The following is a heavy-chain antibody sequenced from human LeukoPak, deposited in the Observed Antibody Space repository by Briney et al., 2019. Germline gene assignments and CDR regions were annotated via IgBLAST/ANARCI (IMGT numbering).Heavy chain of an antibody. D-gene: IGHD6-19*01. CDR3: AKAALIPVSGTALDY. J-gene: IGHJ4*02. Sequence: GGSLRLSCAASGFTFSSYGMHWVRQAPGKGLEWVAVISYDGSNKYYAESVKGRFTISSDNSKNTLYLQIISPRAEDTAVYYCAKAALIPVSGTALDYWHQGTLVTVSS. CDR2: ISYDGSNK. V-gene: IGHV3-30*18. CDR1: GFTFSSYG.